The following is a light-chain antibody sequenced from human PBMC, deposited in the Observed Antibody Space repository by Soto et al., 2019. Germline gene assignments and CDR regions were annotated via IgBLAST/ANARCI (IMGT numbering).Light chain of an antibody. CDR2: GAS. Sequence: EILLTQSPGTLSLSPGERATLSCRASQSVSSSYLAWYQQKPGQAPRLLIYGASFRATGIPDRFSGSGSGTDFTLTISRLEPEDFAVYYCQEYGSLWTFGQGTKVEIK. V-gene: IGKV3-20*01. CDR1: QSVSSSY. CDR3: QEYGSLWT. J-gene: IGKJ1*01.